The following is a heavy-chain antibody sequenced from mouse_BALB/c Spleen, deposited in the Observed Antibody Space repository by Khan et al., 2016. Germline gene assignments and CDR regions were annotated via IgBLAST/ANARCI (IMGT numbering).Heavy chain of an antibody. J-gene: IGHJ2*01. CDR2: IYPGNVNT. D-gene: IGHD2-4*01. CDR1: GYTFTSYY. Sequence: QVQLQQSGPELVKPGASVRISCKASGYTFTSYYIHWVKQRPGQGLEWIGWIYPGNVNTKYNEKFKGKATLTADKSSSTAYMQLSSLTSEESAVHFCASGGLRRGYYCDYWGQGTTLTVSS. CDR3: ASGGLRRGYYCDY. V-gene: IGHV1S56*01.